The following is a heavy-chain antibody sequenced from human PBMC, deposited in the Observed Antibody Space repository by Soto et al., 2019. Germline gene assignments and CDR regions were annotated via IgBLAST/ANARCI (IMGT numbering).Heavy chain of an antibody. Sequence: SVKVSCKASGGTFSSYAISWVRQAPGQGLEWKGGVIPIFGTANYAQKFQGRVTITADESTSTAYMELSSLRSEDTAVYYCAAYLDSSGYTPSQPYDYWGQGTLVTVSS. V-gene: IGHV1-69*13. J-gene: IGHJ4*02. CDR3: AAYLDSSGYTPSQPYDY. D-gene: IGHD3-22*01. CDR1: GGTFSSYA. CDR2: VIPIFGTA.